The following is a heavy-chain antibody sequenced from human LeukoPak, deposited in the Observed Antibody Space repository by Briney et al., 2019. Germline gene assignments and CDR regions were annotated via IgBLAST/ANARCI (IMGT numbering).Heavy chain of an antibody. Sequence: GGSLRLSCAASGFTVSSNYMSWVRQAPGKGLEGVSVIYSGGSTYYADSVKGRFTISRDNSKNTLYLQMNSLRAEDTAVYYCARERTQTTRIYYYYYMDVWGKGTTVTVSS. V-gene: IGHV3-53*01. D-gene: IGHD3-22*01. CDR2: IYSGGST. J-gene: IGHJ6*03. CDR1: GFTVSSNY. CDR3: ARERTQTTRIYYYYYMDV.